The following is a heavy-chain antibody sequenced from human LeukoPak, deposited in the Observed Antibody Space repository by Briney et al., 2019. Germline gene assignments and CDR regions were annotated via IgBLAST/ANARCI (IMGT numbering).Heavy chain of an antibody. D-gene: IGHD1-26*01. Sequence: SETLSLTCAVYGGSFSGYYWSRIRQPPGKGLEWIGEINHSGSTNYNPSLKSRVTISVDTSKNQFSLKLSSVTAADTAVYYCARVGATRGSIHYFDYWGQGTLVTVSS. CDR3: ARVGATRGSIHYFDY. CDR1: GGSFSGYY. CDR2: INHSGST. V-gene: IGHV4-34*01. J-gene: IGHJ4*02.